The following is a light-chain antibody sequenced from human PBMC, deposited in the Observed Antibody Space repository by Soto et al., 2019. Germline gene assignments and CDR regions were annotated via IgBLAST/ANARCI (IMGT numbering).Light chain of an antibody. CDR1: QNVYNN. Sequence: EIVMTQSPATLSVSPGEGATLSCKASQNVYNNLAWYQQRPGQPPRLLIYDASTRATGISARFSGSGYGTEFTLTISGLRSEDFAVYFCQQCRNWPLTFGGGTKV. CDR2: DAS. V-gene: IGKV3-15*01. CDR3: QQCRNWPLT. J-gene: IGKJ4*01.